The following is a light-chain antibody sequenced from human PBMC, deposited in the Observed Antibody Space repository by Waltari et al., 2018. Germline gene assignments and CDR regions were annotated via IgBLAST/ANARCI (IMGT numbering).Light chain of an antibody. CDR2: GAS. V-gene: IGKV3-15*01. Sequence: ETLMTQSPATLSVSPGERATLSCRASQSVDIRVAWYQHKPGQAPRLFTYGASTRATGVPDRFSGSGSGTEFTLTISSLHSDDFAVYYCQQYKDWYTFGQGTKVDIK. J-gene: IGKJ2*01. CDR3: QQYKDWYT. CDR1: QSVDIR.